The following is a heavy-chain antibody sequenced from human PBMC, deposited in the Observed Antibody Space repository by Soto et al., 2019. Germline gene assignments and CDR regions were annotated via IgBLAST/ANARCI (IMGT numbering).Heavy chain of an antibody. V-gene: IGHV3-23*01. Sequence: PGGSLRLSCAASGFTFSSYAMSWVRQAPGKGLEWVAGISCSGGSTYYADSVKGRFTISRDNSKNTLYLQMNSLRAEDTAVYYCAKDRGSYYYYYGMDVWGQGTTVTVS. CDR2: ISCSGGST. CDR3: AKDRGSYYYYYGMDV. CDR1: GFTFSSYA. J-gene: IGHJ6*02. D-gene: IGHD3-16*01.